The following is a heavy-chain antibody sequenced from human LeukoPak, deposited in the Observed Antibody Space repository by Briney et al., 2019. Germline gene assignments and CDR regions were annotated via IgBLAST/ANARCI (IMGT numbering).Heavy chain of an antibody. D-gene: IGHD4-11*01. CDR1: GYTFTCYY. J-gene: IGHJ4*02. V-gene: IGHV1-2*02. CDR2: VNPNNGGT. Sequence: ASVKVSCTASGYTFTCYYMHWVRQAPGQGLEWMGWVNPNNGGTDYAQKFQGRVTMTRDTSISTAYMELSSLRSDDTAIYYCVRDDVTTNPLEFDYWGQGTLVTVSS. CDR3: VRDDVTTNPLEFDY.